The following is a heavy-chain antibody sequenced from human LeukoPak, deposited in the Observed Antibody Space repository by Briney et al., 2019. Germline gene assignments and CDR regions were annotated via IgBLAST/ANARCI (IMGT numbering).Heavy chain of an antibody. CDR2: INHSGST. J-gene: IGHJ4*02. D-gene: IGHD7-27*01. CDR3: ARAARNWGGRIADDY. Sequence: SETLSLTCAVYSGSFSGYYWSWIRQPPGKGLEWIGEINHSGSTNYNPSLKSRVTISVDTSKNQFSLKLSSVTAADTAVYYCARAARNWGGRIADDYWGQGTLVTVSS. CDR1: SGSFSGYY. V-gene: IGHV4-34*01.